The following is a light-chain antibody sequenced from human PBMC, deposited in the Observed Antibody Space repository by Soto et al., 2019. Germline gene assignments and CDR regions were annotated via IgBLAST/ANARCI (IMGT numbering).Light chain of an antibody. Sequence: EVVMTQSPANLSVSPGERATLSCRASQTVSRNLAWYQQRPGQAPRLLIYDISNRATGVPARFSGSGSETEFTLTIRSLQSEDFAVYFCQQYNNWPSFGQGTRLE. CDR3: QQYNNWPS. J-gene: IGKJ5*01. CDR2: DIS. CDR1: QTVSRN. V-gene: IGKV3-15*01.